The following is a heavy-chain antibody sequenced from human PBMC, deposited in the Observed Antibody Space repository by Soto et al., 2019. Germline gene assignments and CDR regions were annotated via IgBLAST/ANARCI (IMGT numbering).Heavy chain of an antibody. D-gene: IGHD4-17*01. Sequence: PGGSLRLSCVASGFTVSSHYMTWVRQTPGKGLEWVSIIYASDSTFYADSVKGRFTISGDNSKNTVYLQLNSLRAEDTAVYYCATPVTRLIAFDLWGQGTMVTVSS. CDR1: GFTVSSHY. J-gene: IGHJ3*01. CDR2: IYASDST. CDR3: ATPVTRLIAFDL. V-gene: IGHV3-53*01.